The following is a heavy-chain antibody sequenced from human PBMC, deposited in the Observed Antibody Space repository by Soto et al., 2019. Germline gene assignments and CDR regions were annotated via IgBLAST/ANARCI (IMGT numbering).Heavy chain of an antibody. D-gene: IGHD3-10*01. CDR1: GGTFSSYA. V-gene: IGHV1-69*06. CDR2: IIPIFGTA. CDR3: ASVVRGTSWFDP. Sequence: ASVKVSCKASGGTFSSYAISWVRQAPGQGLEWMGGIIPIFGTANYAQKFQGRVTITADKSTSTAYMELSSPRSEDTAVYYCASVVRGTSWFDPWGQGTLVTVSS. J-gene: IGHJ5*02.